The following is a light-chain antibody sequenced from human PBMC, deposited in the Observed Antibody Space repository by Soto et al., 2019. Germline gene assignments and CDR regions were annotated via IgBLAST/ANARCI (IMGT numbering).Light chain of an antibody. CDR2: RNN. J-gene: IGLJ1*01. V-gene: IGLV1-47*01. Sequence: QSVLTQPPSASGTPGQRVTISCSGSSSNIGSNYVYWYQQLPGTAPKLLIYRNNQRLSGVPDGFSGSKSGTSASLAISGLRSEDEADYYCAAWDDSLSGPNYVFGTGTKVTVL. CDR3: AAWDDSLSGPNYV. CDR1: SSNIGSNY.